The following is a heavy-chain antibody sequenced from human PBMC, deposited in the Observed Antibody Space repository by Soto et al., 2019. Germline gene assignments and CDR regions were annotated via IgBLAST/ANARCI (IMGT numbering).Heavy chain of an antibody. V-gene: IGHV4-30-2*01. CDR3: ARAAPYYDFWSGYNNWFDP. J-gene: IGHJ5*02. Sequence: SETLSLTCAFSGGSISSGGYSWSWIRQPPGKGLEWIGYIYHSGSTYYNPSLKSRVTISVDRSKNQFSLKLSSVTAADTAVYYCARAAPYYDFWSGYNNWFDPWGQGTLVTVSS. D-gene: IGHD3-3*01. CDR2: IYHSGST. CDR1: GGSISSGGYS.